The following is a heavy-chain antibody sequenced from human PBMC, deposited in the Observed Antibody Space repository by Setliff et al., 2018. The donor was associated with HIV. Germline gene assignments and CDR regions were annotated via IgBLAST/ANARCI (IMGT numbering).Heavy chain of an antibody. CDR1: GYTFTNYA. D-gene: IGHD2-15*01. Sequence: GASVKVSCKASGYTFTNYAIHWVRQAPGQRLEWMGWINAGNGDTKYSQKFQGRVTITADESTSTAYMELSSPRSEDTAVYYCAGSKGITSGYFDSWGQGTLVTVSS. J-gene: IGHJ4*02. CDR2: INAGNGDT. CDR3: AGSKGITSGYFDS. V-gene: IGHV1-3*01.